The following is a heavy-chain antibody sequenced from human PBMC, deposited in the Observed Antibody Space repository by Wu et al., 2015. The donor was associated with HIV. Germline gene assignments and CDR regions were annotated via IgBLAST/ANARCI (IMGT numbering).Heavy chain of an antibody. CDR2: IIPIFGTA. J-gene: IGHJ6*03. V-gene: IGHV1-69*12. CDR1: GGTFSSYA. D-gene: IGHD2-2*01. Sequence: QVQLVQSGAEVKKPGSSVKVSCKASGGTFSSYAISWVRQAPGQGLEWMGGIIPIFGTANYAQKFQGRVTITADESTSTAYMELSSLRSEDTAVYYCARSFCSSTSCYYYYYMDVWGKGTTVTVSS. CDR3: ARSFCSSTSCYYYYYMDV.